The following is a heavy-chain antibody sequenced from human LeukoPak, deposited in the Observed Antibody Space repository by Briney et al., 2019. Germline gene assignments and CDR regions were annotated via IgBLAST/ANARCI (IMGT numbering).Heavy chain of an antibody. J-gene: IGHJ4*02. Sequence: GGSLRLSCAASGFTFSSYSMNWVRQAPGKGLEWVSPISSSSSYIYYADSVKGRFTISRDNAKNSLYLQMNSLRAEDTAVYYCATPLDYYDRSDSHQGGDWGQGTLVTVSS. CDR3: ATPLDYYDRSDSHQGGD. CDR2: ISSSSSYI. CDR1: GFTFSSYS. D-gene: IGHD3-22*01. V-gene: IGHV3-21*04.